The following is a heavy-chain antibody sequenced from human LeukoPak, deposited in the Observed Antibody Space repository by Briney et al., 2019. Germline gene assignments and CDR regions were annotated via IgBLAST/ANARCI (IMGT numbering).Heavy chain of an antibody. CDR1: GYTFTSYG. J-gene: IGHJ4*02. D-gene: IGHD3-22*01. CDR3: ARTSRWTNYYDSSGYYDY. Sequence: ASVKVSCKASGYTFTSYGISWVRQAPGQGLEWMGWISAYNGNTNYAQKLQGRVTMTTDTSTSTAYMELSRLRSDDTAVYYCARTSRWTNYYDSSGYYDYWGQGTLVTVSS. CDR2: ISAYNGNT. V-gene: IGHV1-18*01.